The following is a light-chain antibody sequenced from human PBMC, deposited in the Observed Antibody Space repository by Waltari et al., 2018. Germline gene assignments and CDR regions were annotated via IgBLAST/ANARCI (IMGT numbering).Light chain of an antibody. V-gene: IGLV2-14*03. CDR2: DVS. Sequence: QSALTPPASVSGSPGQSITISCTGTSSDVGGYNYVPWYQQHPGKAPKLMIYDVSNRPSGVSNRFSGSKSGNTASLTISGLQAEDEADYYCSSYTSSSTPPWVFGGGTKLTVL. J-gene: IGLJ3*02. CDR3: SSYTSSSTPPWV. CDR1: SSDVGGYNY.